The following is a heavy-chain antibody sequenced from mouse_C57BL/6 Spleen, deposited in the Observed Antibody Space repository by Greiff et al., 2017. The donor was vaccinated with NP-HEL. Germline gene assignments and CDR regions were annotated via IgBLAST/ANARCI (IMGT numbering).Heavy chain of an antibody. CDR3: ARGVGRYLDY. V-gene: IGHV1-39*01. Sequence: EVQLQQSGPELVKPGASVKISCTASGYSFTDYNMNWVKQSNGKSLEWIGVINPTNGTTSYNQKFKGKATFTVDQSSSTAYMQLNSLTSEDSAVYDCARGVGRYLDYWGQGTTLTVSS. CDR2: INPTNGTT. J-gene: IGHJ2*01. D-gene: IGHD4-1*01. CDR1: GYSFTDYN.